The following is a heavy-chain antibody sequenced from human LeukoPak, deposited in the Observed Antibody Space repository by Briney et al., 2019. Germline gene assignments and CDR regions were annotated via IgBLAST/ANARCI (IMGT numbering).Heavy chain of an antibody. Sequence: SETLSLTCTVSGGSISSYFWSWIRQPPGKGLEWIGYIYYSGSTDYNPSLKSRVTISVDTSRNQFSLKLSSVTAADTAVYYCAREERAYYDFWSGPYYFDYWGQGTLVTVSS. V-gene: IGHV4-59*01. D-gene: IGHD3-3*01. J-gene: IGHJ4*02. CDR3: AREERAYYDFWSGPYYFDY. CDR1: GGSISSYF. CDR2: IYYSGST.